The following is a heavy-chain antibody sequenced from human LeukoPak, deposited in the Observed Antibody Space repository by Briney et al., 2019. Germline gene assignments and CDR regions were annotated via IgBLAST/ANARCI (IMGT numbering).Heavy chain of an antibody. J-gene: IGHJ4*02. CDR1: GYTFTDYS. CDR2: INPNSGGT. V-gene: IGHV1-2*02. Sequence: ASVKVSCKASGYTFTDYSIHWVRQAPGQGLEWMGWINPNSGGTNYVQKFQGRITMTRDTSINTAYMELSRLRSDDTAVFYCARSTYYFDNSAGTFDFWGQGTLVTVSS. CDR3: ARSTYYFDNSAGTFDF. D-gene: IGHD3-22*01.